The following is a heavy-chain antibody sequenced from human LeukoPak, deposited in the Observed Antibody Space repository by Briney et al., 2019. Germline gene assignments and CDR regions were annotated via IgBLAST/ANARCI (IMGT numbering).Heavy chain of an antibody. J-gene: IGHJ4*02. CDR3: ASQIYYDFWSAPSGQYYFDY. Sequence: PGGSLRLSCAASGFTFSSYWMSWVRQAPGKGLEWVANIKQDGSEKYYVDSVKGRFTISRDNAKNSLYLQMNSLRAEDTAVYYCASQIYYDFWSAPSGQYYFDYWGQGTLVTVSS. D-gene: IGHD3-3*01. V-gene: IGHV3-7*01. CDR1: GFTFSSYW. CDR2: IKQDGSEK.